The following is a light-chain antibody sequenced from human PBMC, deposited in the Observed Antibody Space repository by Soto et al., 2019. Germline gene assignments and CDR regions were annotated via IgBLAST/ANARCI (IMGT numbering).Light chain of an antibody. V-gene: IGLV4-69*01. J-gene: IGLJ3*02. CDR1: SGHSSYT. Sequence: QSVLTQSPSASASLGASVKLTCTLSSGHSSYTFVWHQQQPDKGPRYLMNLNSDGSHYKGDGIPDRFSGSSSGAERYLTISSLQSEDEADYYCQTWATGPDWVFGGGTKLTVL. CDR2: LNSDGSH. CDR3: QTWATGPDWV.